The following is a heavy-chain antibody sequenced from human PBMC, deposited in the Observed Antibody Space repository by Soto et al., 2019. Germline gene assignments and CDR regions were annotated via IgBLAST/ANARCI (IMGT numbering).Heavy chain of an antibody. D-gene: IGHD6-13*01. CDR2: ISGSGGGT. CDR1: GFTFSSYA. Sequence: PGGSLRLSSAAFGFTFSSYAMSRVLQAPGKGLEWVSLISGSGGGTYYADSVKGRFTISRDNSKNTLYLQMNSLRAEDTAVYYCAKHAAAAAPDYWGQGTLVTVSS. CDR3: AKHAAAAAPDY. V-gene: IGHV3-23*01. J-gene: IGHJ4*02.